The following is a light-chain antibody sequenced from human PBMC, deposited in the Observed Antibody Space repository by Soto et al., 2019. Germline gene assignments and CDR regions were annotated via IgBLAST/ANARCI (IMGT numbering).Light chain of an antibody. V-gene: IGLV1-40*01. CDR1: SSNIGAGYD. CDR2: GNS. J-gene: IGLJ1*01. CDR3: QSYDSSVTLRV. Sequence: QSVLTQPPSVSGAPGQRVTISCTGSSSNIGAGYDVHWYQQLPGTAPKLLIYGNSNRPSGVPDRFSGSKSGTSASLAITGLRADDEADYYCQSYDSSVTLRVFGTGTKVTVL.